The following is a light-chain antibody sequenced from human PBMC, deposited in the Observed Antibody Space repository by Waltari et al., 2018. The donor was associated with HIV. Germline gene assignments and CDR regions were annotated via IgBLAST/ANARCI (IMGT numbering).Light chain of an antibody. CDR1: SSDVGTYDL. J-gene: IGLJ3*02. V-gene: IGLV2-23*02. Sequence: QSALTPPASVSGSPGQSITVSCTGTSSDVGTYDLVSWYQQHPGKAPKLMIYEVTKRPSGVSNRFSGSKSGNTASLTVSGLQADDEAEYYCCSYRGSNTWVFGGGTKVTVL. CDR2: EVT. CDR3: CSYRGSNTWV.